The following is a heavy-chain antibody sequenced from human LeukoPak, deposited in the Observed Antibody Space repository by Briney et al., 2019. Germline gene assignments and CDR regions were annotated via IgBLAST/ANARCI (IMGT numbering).Heavy chain of an antibody. Sequence: PSQTLSLTCTVSGGSVSSGSFHWSWIRQPPGKGLEWIGYTHNSGSTLYNPSLKSRVTISLDTSKNQFSLKLTSVTAADTAAYYCARTSGDGGYWGQGTPVTVSS. J-gene: IGHJ4*02. V-gene: IGHV4-61*01. CDR2: THNSGST. D-gene: IGHD5-24*01. CDR1: GGSVSSGSFH. CDR3: ARTSGDGGY.